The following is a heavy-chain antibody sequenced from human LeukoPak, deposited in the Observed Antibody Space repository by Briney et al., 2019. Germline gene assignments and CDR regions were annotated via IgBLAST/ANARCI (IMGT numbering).Heavy chain of an antibody. J-gene: IGHJ4*02. V-gene: IGHV1-8*03. Sequence: GASVKVSCKASGYTFTSYDSNWVRQATGQGLEWMGWMNPNSGNTGYAQKFQGRVTITRNTSISTAYMELSSLRSEDTAVYYCARFSSSSAFDYWGQGTLVTVSS. CDR3: ARFSSSSAFDY. CDR2: MNPNSGNT. D-gene: IGHD6-6*01. CDR1: GYTFTSYD.